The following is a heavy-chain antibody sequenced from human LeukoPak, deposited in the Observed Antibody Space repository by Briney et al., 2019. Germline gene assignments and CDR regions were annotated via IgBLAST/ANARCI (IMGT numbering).Heavy chain of an antibody. V-gene: IGHV3-30*18. CDR1: GFTSSSYA. Sequence: GGSLRLSCAASGFTSSSYAMTWVRQAPGKGLEWVAVISYDGSNKYYADSVKGRLTISRDNSKNTLYLQMNSLRAEDTAVYYCTKTEDYGDYIDYWGQGTLVTVSS. CDR2: ISYDGSNK. J-gene: IGHJ4*02. CDR3: TKTEDYGDYIDY. D-gene: IGHD4-17*01.